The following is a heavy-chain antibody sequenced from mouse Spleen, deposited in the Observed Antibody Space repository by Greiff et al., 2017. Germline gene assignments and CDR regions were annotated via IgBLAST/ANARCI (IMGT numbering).Heavy chain of an antibody. D-gene: IGHD1-1*01. V-gene: IGHV1-7*01. J-gene: IGHJ2*01. Sequence: VQLQQSGAELAKPGASVKMSCKASGYTFSSYWMHWVKQRPGQGLEWIGYINPSTGYTEYNQKFKDKATLTADKSSSTAYMQLSSLTSEDSAVYYCARHGSSSFDYWGQGTTLTVSS. CDR2: INPSTGYT. CDR1: GYTFSSYW. CDR3: ARHGSSSFDY.